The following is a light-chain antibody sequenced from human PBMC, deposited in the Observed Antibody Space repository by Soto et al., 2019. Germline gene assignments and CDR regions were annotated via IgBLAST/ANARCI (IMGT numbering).Light chain of an antibody. V-gene: IGKV3-15*01. CDR3: QQYNNWPPWT. CDR1: QSVSTN. CDR2: GAS. J-gene: IGKJ1*01. Sequence: VLTQSPATLSLSPGERATLSCRASQSVSTNVAWYQQKPGQAPRLLIYGASTRATDIPARFSGSGSGTDFTLTISSLQSEDFAVYYCQQYNNWPPWTFGQGTKVDIK.